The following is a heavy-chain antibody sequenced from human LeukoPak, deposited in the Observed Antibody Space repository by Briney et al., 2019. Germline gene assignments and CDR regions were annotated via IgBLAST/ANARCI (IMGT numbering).Heavy chain of an antibody. V-gene: IGHV6-1*01. D-gene: IGHD6-6*01. CDR1: GDSVSSNIAT. CDR2: TYYRSQWNN. J-gene: IGHJ4*02. Sequence: SQTLSLTCAISGDSVSSNIATWNWIRQSPLRGLEWLGRTYYRSQWNNDYAASVKSRIDINPETSKNQFSLQLNSVTPEDTAVSYCARGRGSSADFDYWGQGTLVPVSS. CDR3: ARGRGSSADFDY.